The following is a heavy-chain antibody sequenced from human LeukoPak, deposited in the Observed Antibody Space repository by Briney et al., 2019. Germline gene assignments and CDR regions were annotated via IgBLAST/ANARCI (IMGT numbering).Heavy chain of an antibody. D-gene: IGHD3-16*02. Sequence: PSETLSLTCAVYGGSFSGYYWSWIRQPPGKGLEWIGEINHSGSTNYNPSLKSRVTISVDTSKNQFSLKLSSVTAADTAVYYCARGSPTFGGVIVEVFFDYWGQGTLVTVSS. V-gene: IGHV4-34*01. CDR2: INHSGST. J-gene: IGHJ4*02. CDR3: ARGSPTFGGVIVEVFFDY. CDR1: GGSFSGYY.